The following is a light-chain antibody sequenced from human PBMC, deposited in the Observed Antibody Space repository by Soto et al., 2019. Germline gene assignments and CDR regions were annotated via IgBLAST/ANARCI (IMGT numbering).Light chain of an antibody. Sequence: EIVLTQSPDTLSLSPGERATLSCRASQSISSTHLVWYQQKPGQAPSLLIFGASSRATGIPDRFSGSGSGTDFTLTISRLEPEDFAVYYCQQYNNWPFTFGPGTKVDIK. V-gene: IGKV3-20*01. CDR3: QQYNNWPFT. J-gene: IGKJ3*01. CDR2: GAS. CDR1: QSISSTH.